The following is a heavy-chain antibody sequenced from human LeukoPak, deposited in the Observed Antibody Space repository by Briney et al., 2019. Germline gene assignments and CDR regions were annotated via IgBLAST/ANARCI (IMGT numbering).Heavy chain of an antibody. CDR2: IYSGGGT. J-gene: IGHJ4*02. CDR1: GVTLSINN. Sequence: GSLRHSCVDSGVTLSINNMSWVRQAPGKGLEKVSVIYSGGGTYYTDSVKGRFTISRDNSKNTLYLQMSSLRGEDTAVYYCARGRWGNSFDYWGQGTLVTVSS. D-gene: IGHD3-16*01. V-gene: IGHV3-53*01. CDR3: ARGRWGNSFDY.